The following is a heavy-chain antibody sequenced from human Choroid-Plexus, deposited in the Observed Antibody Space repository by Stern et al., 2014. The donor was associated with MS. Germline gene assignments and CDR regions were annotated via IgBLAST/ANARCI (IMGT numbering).Heavy chain of an antibody. Sequence: QLQLQESGPGLVKPSATLSLTCAVSGDSISSYTHYWAWIRQPPGKGLEWIGSVYYSGATYYNPSLKSPVTISAATSKNHFSLGLNSGTAADTAVYYCAKHACTGAACPFDLWGQGTLVTVSS. CDR1: GDSISSYTHY. V-gene: IGHV4-39*01. CDR3: AKHACTGAACPFDL. J-gene: IGHJ4*02. CDR2: VYYSGAT. D-gene: IGHD2-8*02.